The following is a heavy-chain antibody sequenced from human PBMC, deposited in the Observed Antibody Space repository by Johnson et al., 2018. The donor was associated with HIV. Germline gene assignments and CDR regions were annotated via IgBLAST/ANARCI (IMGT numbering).Heavy chain of an antibody. J-gene: IGHJ3*02. CDR2: IKEDGSDE. CDR3: ARDGVYSSPHDAFDI. CDR1: GFPFFNYW. Sequence: EVQVVESGGGLVQPGESLRLSCAASGFPFFNYWMSWVRQAPGKGLEWVANIKEDGSDEYYVDSLEGRFTISRDNTKNLLYLQLDNLRTADTAVYYCARDGVYSSPHDAFDIWGQGTMVTVSS. D-gene: IGHD3-22*01. V-gene: IGHV3-7*05.